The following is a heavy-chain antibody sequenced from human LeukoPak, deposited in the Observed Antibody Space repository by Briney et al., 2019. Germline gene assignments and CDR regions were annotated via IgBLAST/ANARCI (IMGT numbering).Heavy chain of an antibody. CDR1: GYTLTELP. D-gene: IGHD1-1*01. J-gene: IGHJ3*02. V-gene: IGHV1-24*01. CDR2: FDPEDGET. Sequence: ASVKVSCKVFGYTLTELPIHWVRQAPGKGLEWVEGFDPEDGETTYAQKFQGRVTMTEDTSTDTAYMEVSGLRSEDTAVYYCATRTTGTTDALDIWGQGTMVTVSS. CDR3: ATRTTGTTDALDI.